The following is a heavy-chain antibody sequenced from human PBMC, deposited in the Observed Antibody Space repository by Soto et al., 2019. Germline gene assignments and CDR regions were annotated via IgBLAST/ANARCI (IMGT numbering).Heavy chain of an antibody. Sequence: PGGSLRLSCAASGFTFSDYYMSWIRQAPGKGLEWVSYISSSGSTIYYADSVKGRFTISRDNAKNSLYLQMNSLRAEDTAVYYCARTKLGYCSGGSCLDFDYWGQGTLVTVSS. J-gene: IGHJ4*02. V-gene: IGHV3-11*01. D-gene: IGHD2-15*01. CDR3: ARTKLGYCSGGSCLDFDY. CDR2: ISSSGSTI. CDR1: GFTFSDYY.